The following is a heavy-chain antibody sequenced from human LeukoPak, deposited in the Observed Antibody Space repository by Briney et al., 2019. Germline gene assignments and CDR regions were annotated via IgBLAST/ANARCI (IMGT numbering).Heavy chain of an antibody. CDR2: ISYDGSDK. Sequence: PGRSLRLSCAASGFTFSSYGMHWVRQAPGKGLEWVAVISYDGSDKYYTDSVKGRFTISRDNSKNTLYLQMNSLRAEDTAVYYCARGNYDVLTGLDCWGQGTLVTVSS. V-gene: IGHV3-30*03. CDR3: ARGNYDVLTGLDC. D-gene: IGHD3-9*01. J-gene: IGHJ4*02. CDR1: GFTFSSYG.